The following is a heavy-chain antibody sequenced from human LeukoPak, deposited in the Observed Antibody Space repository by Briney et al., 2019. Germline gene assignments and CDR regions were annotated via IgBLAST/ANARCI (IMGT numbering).Heavy chain of an antibody. Sequence: PSQTLSLTCTVPNDSVNNGNSYWSWVRQPPGKGLEWIGCFYYSGRSYYNPSLRSRVPISGDTANNQFSLKVNSVTAADTAVYFCARTGFSYGSAGSWGQGTLVTVSA. CDR1: NDSVNNGNSY. V-gene: IGHV4-30-4*01. CDR3: ARTGFSYGSAGS. CDR2: FYYSGRS. J-gene: IGHJ5*02. D-gene: IGHD5-18*01.